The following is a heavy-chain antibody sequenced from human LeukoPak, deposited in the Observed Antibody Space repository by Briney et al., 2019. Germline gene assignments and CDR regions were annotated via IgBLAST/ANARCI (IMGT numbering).Heavy chain of an antibody. CDR2: IYYSGST. CDR3: ARDRASGGGYVDY. CDR1: GGSISSSSYY. D-gene: IGHD2-15*01. V-gene: IGHV4-39*07. J-gene: IGHJ4*02. Sequence: SETLSLTCTVSGGSISSSSYYWGWIRQPPGKGLEWIGSIYYSGSTYYNPSLKSRVTISVDTSKNQFSLKLSSVTAADTAVYYCARDRASGGGYVDYWGQGTLVTVSS.